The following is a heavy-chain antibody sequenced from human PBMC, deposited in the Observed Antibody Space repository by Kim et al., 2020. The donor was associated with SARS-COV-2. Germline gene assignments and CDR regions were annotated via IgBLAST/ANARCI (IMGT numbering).Heavy chain of an antibody. CDR2: ISGRRSNT. D-gene: IGHD3-16*02. Sequence: GGSLRLSCAASGFTFSSYSMNWVRQAPGKGLEWVSSISGRRSNTYHADSVKGRFTISRDNAKSSLYLQMNGLRAEDTAVYYCARQVMITFGGVIDQGFDYWGQGTLVTVSS. V-gene: IGHV3-21*01. J-gene: IGHJ4*02. CDR3: ARQVMITFGGVIDQGFDY. CDR1: GFTFSSYS.